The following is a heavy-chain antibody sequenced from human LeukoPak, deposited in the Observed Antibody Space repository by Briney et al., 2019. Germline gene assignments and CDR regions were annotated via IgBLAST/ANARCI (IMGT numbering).Heavy chain of an antibody. V-gene: IGHV4-30-4*01. CDR1: GGSISSGDYY. Sequence: SQTLSLTCTVSGGSISSGDYYWSWIRQPPGKGLEWIGYIYYSGSTYYNPSLKSRVTISADTSKNQFSLKLSSVTAADTAVYYCASGTGYWYFDLWGRGTLVTVSS. J-gene: IGHJ2*01. CDR3: ASGTGYWYFDL. D-gene: IGHD1-14*01. CDR2: IYYSGST.